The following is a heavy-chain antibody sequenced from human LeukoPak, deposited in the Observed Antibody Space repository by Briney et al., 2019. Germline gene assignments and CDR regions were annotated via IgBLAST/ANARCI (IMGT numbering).Heavy chain of an antibody. J-gene: IGHJ5*02. CDR2: IIPIFGTA. D-gene: IGHD1-20*01. Sequence: SVKVSCKASGGTFSSYAISWVRQAPGQGLEWMGGIIPIFGTANYAQKFQGRVTITADESTSTAYMELRSLRSDDTAVYYCARRVTGTGELWSSWFDPWGQGTLVTVSS. CDR3: ARRVTGTGELWSSWFDP. V-gene: IGHV1-69*13. CDR1: GGTFSSYA.